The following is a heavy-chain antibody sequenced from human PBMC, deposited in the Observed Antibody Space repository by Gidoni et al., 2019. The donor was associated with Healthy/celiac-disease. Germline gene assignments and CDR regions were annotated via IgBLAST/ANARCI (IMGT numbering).Heavy chain of an antibody. CDR3: ARDDFWSGLDSPYYYYGMDV. CDR2: ISSSSSYI. Sequence: EVQLVESGGGLVKPGGSLRLSCAASGFTFSSYSMNWVRQAPGKGLEWVSSISSSSSYIYYADSVKGRFTISRDNAKNSLYLQMNSLRAEDTAVYYCARDDFWSGLDSPYYYYGMDVWGQGTTVTVSS. J-gene: IGHJ6*02. V-gene: IGHV3-21*01. CDR1: GFTFSSYS. D-gene: IGHD3-3*01.